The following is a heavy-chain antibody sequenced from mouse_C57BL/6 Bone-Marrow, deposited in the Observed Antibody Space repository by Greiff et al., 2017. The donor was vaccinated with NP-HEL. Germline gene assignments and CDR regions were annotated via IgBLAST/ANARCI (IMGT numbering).Heavy chain of an antibody. J-gene: IGHJ3*01. Sequence: VQLKESGAELVKPGASVKLSCKASGYTFTSYWMHWVKQRPGQGLEWIGMIHPNSGSTNYNEKFKSKATLTVDKSSSTAYMQLSSLTSEDSAVYYCASTMPPTGFAYWGQGTLVTVSA. CDR1: GYTFTSYW. CDR3: ASTMPPTGFAY. V-gene: IGHV1-64*01. CDR2: IHPNSGST. D-gene: IGHD2-1*01.